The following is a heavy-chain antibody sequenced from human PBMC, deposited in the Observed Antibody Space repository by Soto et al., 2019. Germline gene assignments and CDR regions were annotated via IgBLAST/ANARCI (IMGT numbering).Heavy chain of an antibody. D-gene: IGHD6-13*01. CDR3: ARQKIAAAGQNWFDP. CDR1: GFTFSSYG. CDR2: IWYDGSNK. V-gene: IGHV3-33*01. J-gene: IGHJ5*02. Sequence: QVQLVESGGGVVQPGRSLRLSCAASGFTFSSYGMHWVRQAPGKGLEWVAVIWYDGSNKYYADSVKGRFTISRDNSKNKLYLQMNSLRAEDTAVYYCARQKIAAAGQNWFDPWGQGTLVTVSS.